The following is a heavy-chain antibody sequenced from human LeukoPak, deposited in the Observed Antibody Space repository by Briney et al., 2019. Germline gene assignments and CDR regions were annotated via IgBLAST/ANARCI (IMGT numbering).Heavy chain of an antibody. J-gene: IGHJ6*03. CDR3: ARDGSSSPGTYYYYMDV. V-gene: IGHV4-4*07. D-gene: IGHD6-6*01. Sequence: ASETLSLTCTVSGGSISSYYWSWIRQPAGKGLEWIGRIYTSGSTNYNPSLKSRVTMSVDTSKNQFSLKLRSVTAADTAVYYCARDGSSSPGTYYYYMDVWGKGTTVTVSS. CDR1: GGSISSYY. CDR2: IYTSGST.